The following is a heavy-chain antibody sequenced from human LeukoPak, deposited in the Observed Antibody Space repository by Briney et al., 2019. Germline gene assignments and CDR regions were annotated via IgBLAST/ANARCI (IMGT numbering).Heavy chain of an antibody. CDR2: ISYDGSNK. J-gene: IGHJ4*02. V-gene: IGHV3-30-3*01. CDR3: ARDQRRPYGSGPGDY. CDR1: GFTFSSYA. Sequence: GGSLRLSCAASGFTFSSYAMHWVRQAPGKGLEGVAVISYDGSNKYYADSVKGRFTISRDNSKNTLYLQMNSLRAEDTAVYYCARDQRRPYGSGPGDYWGQGTLVIVSS. D-gene: IGHD3-10*01.